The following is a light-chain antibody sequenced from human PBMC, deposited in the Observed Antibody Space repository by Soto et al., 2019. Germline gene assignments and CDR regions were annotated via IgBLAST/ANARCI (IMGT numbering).Light chain of an antibody. CDR3: QQYHNWHT. CDR2: GAS. V-gene: IGKV3-15*01. Sequence: EIVMTQSPVTQSVSPGERATLSCRASQSVSSNLAWYQQRPGQAPRLLIYGASTRATGIPARFSGSGSGTEFPLIISILQYEDFAFYYCQQYHNWHTFGQGTKLEI. J-gene: IGKJ2*01. CDR1: QSVSSN.